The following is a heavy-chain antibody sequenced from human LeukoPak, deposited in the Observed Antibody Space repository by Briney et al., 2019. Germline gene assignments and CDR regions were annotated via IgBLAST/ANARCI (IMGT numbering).Heavy chain of an antibody. D-gene: IGHD3-10*01. Sequence: PGGSLRLSCAASGFTFSSYGMHWVRQAPGKGLEWVAVISYDGSNKYYADSVKGRFTISRDNSKNTLYLQMNSLRAEDTAVYYCAKDGVSYYYGSGSYWDYWGQGTLVTVSS. J-gene: IGHJ4*02. CDR3: AKDGVSYYYGSGSYWDY. CDR1: GFTFSSYG. CDR2: ISYDGSNK. V-gene: IGHV3-30*18.